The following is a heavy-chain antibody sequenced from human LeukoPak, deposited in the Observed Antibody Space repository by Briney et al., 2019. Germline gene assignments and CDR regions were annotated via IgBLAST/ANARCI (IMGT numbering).Heavy chain of an antibody. CDR1: GYTFTGYY. D-gene: IGHD3-3*01. J-gene: IGHJ4*02. CDR3: ARDSYYDFWSGYYTTYYYFDY. V-gene: IGHV1-2*02. Sequence: ASVKVSCKASGYTFTGYYMNWVRQAPGQGLEWMGWINPNSGRTNYAQNFQGRVTMTRDPSISTAYMELSGLTSNDTAVYYCARDSYYDFWSGYYTTYYYFDYWGQGTLVTVSS. CDR2: INPNSGRT.